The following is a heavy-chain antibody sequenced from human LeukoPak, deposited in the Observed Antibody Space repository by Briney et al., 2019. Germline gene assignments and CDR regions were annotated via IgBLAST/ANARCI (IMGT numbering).Heavy chain of an antibody. V-gene: IGHV3-30-3*01. Sequence: GGSLRLSCAASGFTFSSYAMHWVRQAPGKGLEWVAVISYDGSNKYYADSVKGRFTISRDNSKNTLYLQMNSLRAEDTAVYYCARDRHSNYRKAPLVWGQGTLVTVSS. D-gene: IGHD4-11*01. CDR2: ISYDGSNK. CDR3: ARDRHSNYRKAPLV. CDR1: GFTFSSYA. J-gene: IGHJ4*02.